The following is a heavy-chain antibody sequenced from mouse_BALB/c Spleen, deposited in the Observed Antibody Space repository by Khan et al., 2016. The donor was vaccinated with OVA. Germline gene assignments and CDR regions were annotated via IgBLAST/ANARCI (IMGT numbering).Heavy chain of an antibody. CDR2: ISTGGHYT. J-gene: IGHJ4*01. CDR3: ARSLVDYYAMDY. Sequence: EVELVESGGGVVKPGGSLKLSCSASGFTFSSFAMSWVRQTPEKRLEWVATISTGGHYTFDPDSVKGRFTISRDNARNTLYLQMSSRRSEDTAMYYCARSLVDYYAMDYWGQGTSVTVSS. D-gene: IGHD2-2*01. CDR1: GFTFSSFA. V-gene: IGHV5-9-3*01.